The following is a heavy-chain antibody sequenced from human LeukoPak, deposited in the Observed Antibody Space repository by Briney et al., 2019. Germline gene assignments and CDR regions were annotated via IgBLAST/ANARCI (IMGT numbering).Heavy chain of an antibody. V-gene: IGHV4-34*01. Sequence: SETLSLTCAVYGGSFSGYYWSWIRQPPGKGLEWIGKINHSGSTNYNPSLKSRVTISVDTSKNQFSLKLSSVTAADTAVYYCARGSSDFWSGYYRRCWFDPWGQGTLVTVSS. CDR1: GGSFSGYY. J-gene: IGHJ5*02. CDR3: ARGSSDFWSGYYRRCWFDP. CDR2: INHSGST. D-gene: IGHD3-3*01.